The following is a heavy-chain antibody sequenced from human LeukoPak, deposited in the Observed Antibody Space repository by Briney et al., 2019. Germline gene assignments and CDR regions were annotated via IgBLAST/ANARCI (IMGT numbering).Heavy chain of an antibody. CDR1: GGSISSSSYY. Sequence: SETLSLTCTVSGGSISSSSYYWGWIRQPPGKGLEWIGSIYYSGSTYYNPSLKSRVTISVDTSKNQFSLKLSSVTAADTAVYYCARPRYRCNQYNWNYAEGYYFDYWGQGTLVTVSS. CDR3: ARPRYRCNQYNWNYAEGYYFDY. CDR2: IYYSGST. J-gene: IGHJ4*02. D-gene: IGHD1-7*01. V-gene: IGHV4-39*01.